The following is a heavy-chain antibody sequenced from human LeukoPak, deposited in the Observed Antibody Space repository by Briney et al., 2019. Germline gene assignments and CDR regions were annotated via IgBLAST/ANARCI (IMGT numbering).Heavy chain of an antibody. CDR1: GFTVSSNY. CDR3: ARRYYYDSSGYYYDY. V-gene: IGHV3-53*01. D-gene: IGHD3-22*01. Sequence: PGGSLRLSCAASGFTVSSNYMSWVRQAPGKGLEWVSVIYSGGSTYYADSVKGRFTISRDNSKNTLYLQMSSLKAEDTAVYYCARRYYYDSSGYYYDYWGQGTLVTVSS. CDR2: IYSGGST. J-gene: IGHJ4*02.